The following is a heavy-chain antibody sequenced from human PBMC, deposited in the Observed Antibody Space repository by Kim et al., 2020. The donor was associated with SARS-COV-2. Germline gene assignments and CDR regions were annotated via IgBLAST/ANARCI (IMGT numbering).Heavy chain of an antibody. Sequence: SVKCRFTISRDNAKKSLYLQMNSLRAEDTAVYYCARDFVPWAGDPTYFGYWGQGTLVTVSS. D-gene: IGHD1-26*01. CDR3: ARDFVPWAGDPTYFGY. V-gene: IGHV3-21*01. J-gene: IGHJ4*02.